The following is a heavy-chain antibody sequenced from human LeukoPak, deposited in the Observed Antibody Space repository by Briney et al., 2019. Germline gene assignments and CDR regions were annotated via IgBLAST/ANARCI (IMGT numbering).Heavy chain of an antibody. J-gene: IGHJ4*02. V-gene: IGHV1-24*01. CDR1: GYTLTELS. CDR3: ATQRATIFGVVIQLDY. Sequence: ASVKVSCKVSGYTLTELSMHWVRQAPGKGLEWMGGFDPEDGETIYAQKFQGRVTMTEDTSTDTAYMELSSLRSEDTAVYYCATQRATIFGVVIQLDYWGQGTLVTVSS. CDR2: FDPEDGET. D-gene: IGHD3-3*01.